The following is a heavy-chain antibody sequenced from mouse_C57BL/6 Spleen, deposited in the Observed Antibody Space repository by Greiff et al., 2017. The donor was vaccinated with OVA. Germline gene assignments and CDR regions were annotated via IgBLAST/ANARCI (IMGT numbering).Heavy chain of an antibody. CDR3: VREGGVTTDYAMDY. V-gene: IGHV10-3*01. J-gene: IGHJ4*01. CDR1: GFTFNTYA. D-gene: IGHD2-2*01. CDR2: IRSKSSNYAT. Sequence: EVMLVESGGGLVQPKGSLKLSCAASGFTFNTYAMHWVRQAPGKGLEWVARIRSKSSNYATYYADSVKDRFTISRDDSQSMLYLQMNNLKTEDTAMYYCVREGGVTTDYAMDYWGQGTSVTVSS.